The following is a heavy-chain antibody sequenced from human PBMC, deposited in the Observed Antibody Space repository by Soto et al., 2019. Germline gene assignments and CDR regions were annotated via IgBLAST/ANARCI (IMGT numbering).Heavy chain of an antibody. CDR3: AKGGPGVFYDYIWGSYRYVFDY. V-gene: IGHV3-23*01. J-gene: IGHJ4*02. Sequence: EVQLLESGGGLVQPGGSLRLSCAASGFTFSSYAMSWVRQAPGKGLEWVSAINGSGGSTYYADSVKGRFTISRDNYKYKLNRQMNRVRAEETAVYYCAKGGPGVFYDYIWGSYRYVFDYWGQGTLVTVSS. CDR2: INGSGGST. CDR1: GFTFSSYA. D-gene: IGHD3-16*02.